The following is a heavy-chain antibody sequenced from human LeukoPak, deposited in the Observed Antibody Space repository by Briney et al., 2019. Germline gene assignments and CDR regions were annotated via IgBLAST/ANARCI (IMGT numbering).Heavy chain of an antibody. Sequence: PSEALSLTCAVYGGSFSGYYWSWIRQPPGKGLEWIGEINHSGSTNYDPSLKSRVTISVDTSKNQFSLKLSSVTAADTAVYYCASIAVAGTRAFDYWGQGTLVTVSS. J-gene: IGHJ4*02. V-gene: IGHV4-34*01. CDR2: INHSGST. CDR3: ASIAVAGTRAFDY. CDR1: GGSFSGYY. D-gene: IGHD6-19*01.